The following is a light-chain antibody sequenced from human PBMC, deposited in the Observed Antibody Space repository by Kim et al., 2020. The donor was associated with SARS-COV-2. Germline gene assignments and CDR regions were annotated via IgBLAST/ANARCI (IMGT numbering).Light chain of an antibody. CDR2: KTN. CDR1: SSNVGSNY. CDR3: ASWDDSLSGWM. J-gene: IGLJ3*02. V-gene: IGLV1-47*01. Sequence: QSVLTQPPSASATPGQSVTISCSGSSSNVGSNYVYWFQQLPGSAPKLFIHKTNQRPSGVPDRFSGSKSGSSTSLAISGLRSEDEADYYCASWDDSLSGWMFGGGTKLTVL.